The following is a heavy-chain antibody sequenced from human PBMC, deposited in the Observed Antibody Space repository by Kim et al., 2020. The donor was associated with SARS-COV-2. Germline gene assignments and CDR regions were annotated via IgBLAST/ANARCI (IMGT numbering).Heavy chain of an antibody. J-gene: IGHJ6*02. CDR2: MNPNSGNT. V-gene: IGHV1-8*01. CDR3: ARGFHSRITMVRGTSYGRDG. D-gene: IGHD3-10*01. CDR1: GYTFTSYD. Sequence: ASVKVSCKASGYTFTSYDINWVRQATGQGLEWMGWMNPNSGNTGYAQKFQGRVTMTRNTSISTAYMELSSLRSEDTAVYYCARGFHSRITMVRGTSYGRDGWGQGTTVTVSS.